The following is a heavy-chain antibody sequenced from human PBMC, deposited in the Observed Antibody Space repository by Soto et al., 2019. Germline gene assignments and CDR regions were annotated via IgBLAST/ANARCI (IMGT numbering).Heavy chain of an antibody. Sequence: SETLSLTCAVYGGSFSGYYWSWIRQPPGKGLEWIGEINHSGSTNYNPSLKSRVTISVDTSKNQFSLKLSSVTAADTAVYYCARAPLGLISPLDYWGQGTLVTVSS. CDR2: INHSGST. D-gene: IGHD3-16*01. CDR3: ARAPLGLISPLDY. CDR1: GGSFSGYY. J-gene: IGHJ4*02. V-gene: IGHV4-34*01.